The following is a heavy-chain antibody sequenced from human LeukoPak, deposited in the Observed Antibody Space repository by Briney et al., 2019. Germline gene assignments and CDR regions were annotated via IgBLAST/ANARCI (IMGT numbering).Heavy chain of an antibody. CDR2: MYNSGST. Sequence: GGSIXGSXXXWIRQPPGKGXXXVAYMYNSGSTNYTPSLKSRVTISIDTSKNQFSLKLSSLTAADTAIYYCARGIESYGDYGYWGQGILVTVSS. CDR1: GGSIXGSX. V-gene: IGHV4-59*01. D-gene: IGHD4-17*01. J-gene: IGHJ4*02. CDR3: ARGIESYGDYGY.